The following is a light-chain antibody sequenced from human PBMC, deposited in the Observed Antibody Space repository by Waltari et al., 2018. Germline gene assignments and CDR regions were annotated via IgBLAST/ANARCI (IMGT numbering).Light chain of an antibody. V-gene: IGLV2-23*02. Sequence: QSALTQPASVSGSPGQSITISCTGSSSDVGNYDFVSWYQQYPGKAPKVIIYEVNKRPSGVSDRFSGAKSGNTASLTISGLQPEDEAYYHCCSYATRNTPVAFGGGTKVTLL. CDR1: SSDVGNYDF. CDR2: EVN. J-gene: IGLJ2*01. CDR3: CSYATRNTPVA.